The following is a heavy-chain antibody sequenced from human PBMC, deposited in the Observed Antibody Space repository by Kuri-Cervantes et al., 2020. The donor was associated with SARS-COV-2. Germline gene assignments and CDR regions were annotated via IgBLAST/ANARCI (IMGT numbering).Heavy chain of an antibody. Sequence: GESLKISCAASGFTFSSYSMNWVRQAPGKGLEWVSSISSSSSYIYYADSVKGRFTISRDNAKNSLYLQMNSLRAEDTAVYYCARGTGVVVAAEYYLDYWGQGTLVTVSS. CDR3: ARGTGVVVAAEYYLDY. V-gene: IGHV3-21*01. CDR1: GFTFSSYS. D-gene: IGHD2-15*01. CDR2: ISSSSSYI. J-gene: IGHJ4*02.